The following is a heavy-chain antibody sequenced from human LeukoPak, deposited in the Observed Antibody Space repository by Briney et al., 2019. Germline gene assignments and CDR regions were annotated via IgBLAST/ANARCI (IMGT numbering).Heavy chain of an antibody. Sequence: PGGSLRLSCAASGFTFSSSAMSWVRQAPGKGLEWVSAISASAASTYYADSVKGRFTISRDNSKNTVCVQMNSLKAEDTAVYYCAKDQRSGWKSGYDFFRVYWGQGTLVTVSS. CDR2: ISASAAST. CDR3: AKDQRSGWKSGYDFFRVY. D-gene: IGHD5-12*01. V-gene: IGHV3-23*01. CDR1: GFTFSSSA. J-gene: IGHJ4*02.